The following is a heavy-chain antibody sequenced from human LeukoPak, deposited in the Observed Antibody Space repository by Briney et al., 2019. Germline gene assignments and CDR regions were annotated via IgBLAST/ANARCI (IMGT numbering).Heavy chain of an antibody. CDR3: ARPYCSSTSCYNY. CDR2: ISSSSSYI. Sequence: KPGGSLRLSCAASGFTFSSYSMNWVRQAPGKGLEWVSSISSSSSYIYYADSVKGRFTISRDNAKNSLHLQMNSLRAEDTAVYYCARPYCSSTSCYNYWGQGTLVTVSS. CDR1: GFTFSSYS. D-gene: IGHD2-2*02. V-gene: IGHV3-21*01. J-gene: IGHJ4*02.